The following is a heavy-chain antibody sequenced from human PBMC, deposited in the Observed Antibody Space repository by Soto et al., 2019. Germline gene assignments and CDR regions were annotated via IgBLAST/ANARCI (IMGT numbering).Heavy chain of an antibody. CDR2: INHSGST. D-gene: IGHD3-10*01. J-gene: IGHJ4*02. V-gene: IGHV4-34*01. CDR1: GDSVTSHY. Sequence: PSETLSLTCSFSGDSVTSHYLTWIRQSPEKGLEWIGDINHSGSTNYNPSLKSRVTISVDTSKNQFSLKLSSVTAADTAVYYCARAFTMVRGVIVYYFDYWGQGTLVTVSS. CDR3: ARAFTMVRGVIVYYFDY.